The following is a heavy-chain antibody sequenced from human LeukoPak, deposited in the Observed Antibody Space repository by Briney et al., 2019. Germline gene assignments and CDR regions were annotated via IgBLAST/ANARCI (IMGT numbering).Heavy chain of an antibody. CDR2: IYHSGRT. CDR3: AICSSTRTHAFDI. Sequence: SEALSLTCAVSGYSISSGYYWGWIRQPPGKGRGWIGSIYHSGRTYYNPSLKSSVTISVDTSKNQFSLKLSSVTAADTAVYYCAICSSTRTHAFDIWGQGTMVTVSS. D-gene: IGHD2-2*01. CDR1: GYSISSGYY. J-gene: IGHJ3*02. V-gene: IGHV4-38-2*01.